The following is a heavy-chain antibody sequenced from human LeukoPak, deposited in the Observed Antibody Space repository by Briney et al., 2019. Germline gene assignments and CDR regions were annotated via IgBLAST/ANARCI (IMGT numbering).Heavy chain of an antibody. J-gene: IGHJ5*02. V-gene: IGHV1-69*13. D-gene: IGHD2-2*01. Sequence: SVKVSCKASGGTSSSYAISWVRQAPGQGLEWMGGIIPIFGTANYAQKFQGRVTITADESTSTAYMELSSLRSEDTAVYYCARGHIVVVPAAMDGWFDPWGQGTLVTVSS. CDR1: GGTSSSYA. CDR3: ARGHIVVVPAAMDGWFDP. CDR2: IIPIFGTA.